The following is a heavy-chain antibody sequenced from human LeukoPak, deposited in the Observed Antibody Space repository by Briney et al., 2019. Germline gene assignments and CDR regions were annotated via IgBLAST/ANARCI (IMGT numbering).Heavy chain of an antibody. J-gene: IGHJ4*02. CDR1: GFTFSSYS. V-gene: IGHV3-21*04. Sequence: GGSLRLSCAASGFTFSSYSMNWVRQAPGKGLEWVSSISSSSSYIYYADSVKGRFTISRDNAKNSLYLQMNSLRAEDTALYYCAKDRYYYGSGSYYKFDYWGQGTLVTVSS. D-gene: IGHD3-10*01. CDR3: AKDRYYYGSGSYYKFDY. CDR2: ISSSSSYI.